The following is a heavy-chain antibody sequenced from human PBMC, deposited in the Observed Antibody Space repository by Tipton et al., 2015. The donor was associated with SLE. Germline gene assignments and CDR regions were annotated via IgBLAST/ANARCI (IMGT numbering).Heavy chain of an antibody. Sequence: QSGAEVKKPGASVKVSCKASGYTFTSYSISWVRQAPGQGLEWMGWISAYNGNTNYAQKLQGRVTVTTDTSTSTAYMELRNLRSDDTAVYYCARSMVRGVTVAYYMDVWGKGTTVTVSS. V-gene: IGHV1-18*04. CDR2: ISAYNGNT. D-gene: IGHD3-10*01. CDR3: ARSMVRGVTVAYYMDV. J-gene: IGHJ6*03. CDR1: GYTFTSYS.